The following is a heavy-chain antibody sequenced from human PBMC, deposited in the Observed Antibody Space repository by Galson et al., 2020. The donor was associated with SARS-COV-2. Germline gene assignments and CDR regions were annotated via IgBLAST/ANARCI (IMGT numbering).Heavy chain of an antibody. J-gene: IGHJ6*02. Sequence: KISCKASGGTFSSYAISWVRQAPGQGLEWMGGIIPIFGTANYAQKFQGRVTITADESTSTVYMELSSLRSEDTAVYYCARVTPDYYDSSGYGRGNYYYYYGMDVWGQGTTVTVSS. CDR3: ARVTPDYYDSSGYGRGNYYYYYGMDV. D-gene: IGHD3-22*01. CDR2: IIPIFGTA. V-gene: IGHV1-69*01. CDR1: GGTFSSYA.